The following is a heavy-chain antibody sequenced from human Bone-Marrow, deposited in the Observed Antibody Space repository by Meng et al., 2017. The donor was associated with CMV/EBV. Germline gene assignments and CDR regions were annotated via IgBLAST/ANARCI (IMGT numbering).Heavy chain of an antibody. CDR3: ASRDSSGSDY. V-gene: IGHV4-39*07. D-gene: IGHD3-22*01. J-gene: IGHJ4*02. CDR2: IYYSGST. Sequence: SETRSLTCTVSGGSISSSSYYWGWIRQPPGKGLEWIGSIYYSGSTYYNPSLKSRVTISVDTSKNQFSLKLSSVTAADTAVYYCASRDSSGSDYWGQGTLVTFSS. CDR1: GGSISSSSYY.